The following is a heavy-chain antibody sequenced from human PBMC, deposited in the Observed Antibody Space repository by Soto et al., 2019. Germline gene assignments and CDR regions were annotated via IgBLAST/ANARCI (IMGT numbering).Heavy chain of an antibody. D-gene: IGHD3-22*01. CDR3: AREGGSYDSGGYLIRGAFDI. V-gene: IGHV4-31*03. J-gene: IGHJ3*02. Sequence: SETLSLTCSVSGDSISRIGYYWTWIRQHPEKGLEWIGNIYFRGNTYYSPSLESRLTISVDTSKNQFSLKLTSVTAADTAVYYCAREGGSYDSGGYLIRGAFDIWGQGTMVTVSS. CDR2: IYFRGNT. CDR1: GDSISRIGYY.